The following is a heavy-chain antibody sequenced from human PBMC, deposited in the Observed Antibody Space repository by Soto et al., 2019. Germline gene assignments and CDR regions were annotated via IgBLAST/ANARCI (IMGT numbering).Heavy chain of an antibody. CDR3: TRDLEIVATAIGYCGMDV. Sequence: ASGFTFEYAASVKGRFTISRDDSKSIAYLQMNSLKTEDTAVYYCTRDLEIVATAIGYCGMDVWGQGTTVTVSS. D-gene: IGHD5-12*01. V-gene: IGHV3-49*02. J-gene: IGHJ6*02. CDR2: ASGFTF.